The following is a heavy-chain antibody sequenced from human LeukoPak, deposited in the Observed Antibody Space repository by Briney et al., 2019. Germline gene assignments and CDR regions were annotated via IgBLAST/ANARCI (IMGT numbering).Heavy chain of an antibody. CDR2: MNPNSGNT. D-gene: IGHD5-18*01. CDR1: GYTFTSYD. V-gene: IGHV1-8*01. CDR3: ARGGRRGYSSQPYWFDP. J-gene: IGHJ5*02. Sequence: GASVKVSCKASGYTFTSYDINWVRQATGQGLEWMGWMNPNSGNTGYAQKFQGRVTMTRNTSISTAYMELSSLRSEDTAVYYCARGGRRGYSSQPYWFDPWGQGTLVTVSS.